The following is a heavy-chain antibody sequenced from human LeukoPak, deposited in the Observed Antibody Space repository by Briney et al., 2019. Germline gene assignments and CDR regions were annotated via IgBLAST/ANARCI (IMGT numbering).Heavy chain of an antibody. Sequence: QTGGSLRLSCAASGFTFSSYGMHWVRQAPGKGLEWVAVIWYDGSNKYYADSVKGRFTISRDNSKITLYLQMNSLRAEDTAVYYCARESTAQPFDYWGQGTLVTVSS. CDR1: GFTFSSYG. D-gene: IGHD2-2*01. J-gene: IGHJ4*02. CDR3: ARESTAQPFDY. V-gene: IGHV3-33*01. CDR2: IWYDGSNK.